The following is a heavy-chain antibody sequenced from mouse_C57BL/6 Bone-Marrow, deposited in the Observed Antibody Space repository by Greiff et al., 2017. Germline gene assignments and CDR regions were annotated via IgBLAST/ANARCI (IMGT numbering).Heavy chain of an antibody. CDR1: GYTFTSYW. J-gene: IGHJ2*01. D-gene: IGHD1-1*01. V-gene: IGHV1-55*01. Sequence: QVQLKQSGAELVKPGASVKMSCKASGYTFTSYWITWVKQRPGQGLEWIGDIYPGSGSTNYNEKFKSKATLTVDTSSSTAYMQLSSLTSEDSAVYYCARRDGTLYYFDYWGQGATLTVSS. CDR2: IYPGSGST. CDR3: ARRDGTLYYFDY.